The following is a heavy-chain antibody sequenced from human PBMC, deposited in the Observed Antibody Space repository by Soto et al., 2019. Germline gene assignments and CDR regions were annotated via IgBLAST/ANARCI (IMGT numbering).Heavy chain of an antibody. Sequence: ASVKVSCKASGYSITGYYLDWVRQAPGHGLEWMGWINPNRGATDYAQKFQGRVTMTRDTSINTAYMELSSLTSDDTAVYYCARVAGSGSMDVWGQGTTVTVSS. CDR2: INPNRGAT. CDR3: ARVAGSGSMDV. V-gene: IGHV1-2*02. D-gene: IGHD3-10*01. J-gene: IGHJ6*02. CDR1: GYSITGYY.